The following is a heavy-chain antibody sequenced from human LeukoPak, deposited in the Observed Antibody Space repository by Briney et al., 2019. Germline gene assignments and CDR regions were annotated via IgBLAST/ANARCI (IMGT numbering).Heavy chain of an antibody. D-gene: IGHD3-10*01. CDR3: ATLWFGEYGDGFDI. V-gene: IGHV1-2*02. CDR2: INPNTGST. J-gene: IGHJ3*02. Sequence: ASVKVSCKASGYTFTDYYMHWVRQAPGQGLEWMGWINPNTGSTNYAQKFQGRVTMIRDTSISTAYMELRRLRPDDTAVYYCATLWFGEYGDGFDIWGQGTM. CDR1: GYTFTDYY.